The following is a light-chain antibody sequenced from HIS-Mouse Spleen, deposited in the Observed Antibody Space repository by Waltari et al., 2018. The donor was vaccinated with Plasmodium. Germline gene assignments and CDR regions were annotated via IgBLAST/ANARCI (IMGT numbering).Light chain of an antibody. CDR1: QSVSSSY. CDR3: QQYGSSPYT. J-gene: IGKJ2*01. V-gene: IGKV3-20*01. Sequence: DIVLTTSPGTLALSPGERATLSCRASQSVSSSYLAWYQQKPGQAPRLLIYGASSRATGIPDRLSGSGSGTDFTLTISRLEPEDFAVYYCQQYGSSPYTFGQGTKLEIK. CDR2: GAS.